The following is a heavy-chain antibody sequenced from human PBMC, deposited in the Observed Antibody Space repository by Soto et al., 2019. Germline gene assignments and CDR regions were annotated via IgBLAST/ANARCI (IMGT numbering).Heavy chain of an antibody. D-gene: IGHD2-8*02. CDR2: ILVDGRT. CDR1: GFTFSSYD. CDR3: AKATATGGGAFDI. Sequence: SGGSLRLSCAASGFTFSSYDMSWVRQAPGKGLEWVSTILVDGRTFYVDSVKGRFTISRDSSQNTVYLQMNSLTAGDTALYYCAKATATGGGAFDICGQGTLVTVSS. J-gene: IGHJ3*02. V-gene: IGHV3-23*01.